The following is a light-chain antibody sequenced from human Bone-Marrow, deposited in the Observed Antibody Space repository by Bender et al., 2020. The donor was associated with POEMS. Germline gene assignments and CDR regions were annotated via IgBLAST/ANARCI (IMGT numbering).Light chain of an antibody. CDR3: CSFAGRFYV. CDR1: SSDVGSYNL. J-gene: IGLJ1*01. V-gene: IGLV2-23*02. CDR2: EVS. Sequence: QSALTQPASVSGSPGQSITISCTGTSSDVGSYNLVSWFQQHPGKAPKLIIYEVSKRPSGVPDRFSGSKSGNTASLTISALRAEDETDYYCCSFAGRFYVFGTGTTVTVL.